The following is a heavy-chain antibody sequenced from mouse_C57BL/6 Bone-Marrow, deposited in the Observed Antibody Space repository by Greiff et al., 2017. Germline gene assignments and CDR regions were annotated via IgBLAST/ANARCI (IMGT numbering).Heavy chain of an antibody. J-gene: IGHJ3*01. CDR2: ISSGGSYT. D-gene: IGHD1-1*01. V-gene: IGHV5-6*01. CDR3: ATYYGSSPAWFAY. CDR1: GFTFSSYG. Sequence: EVQRVESGGDLVKPGGSLKLSCAASGFTFSSYGMSWVRQTPDKRLEWVATISSGGSYTYYPDSVKGRFTISRDTAKNTLYLQMSSLKSEDTAMYYCATYYGSSPAWFAYWGQGTLVTVSA.